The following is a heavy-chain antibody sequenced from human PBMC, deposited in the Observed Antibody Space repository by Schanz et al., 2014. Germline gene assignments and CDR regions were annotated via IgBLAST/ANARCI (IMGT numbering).Heavy chain of an antibody. V-gene: IGHV1-18*01. CDR1: GYTFTSYG. D-gene: IGHD3-10*01. CDR2: ISAYNGHT. CDR3: VRDAGWAYGDYHGMED. Sequence: QVQLVQSGGEVKKPGASVKVSCKASGYTFTSYGITWVRQAPGQGLEWMGWISAYNGHTTYAQKFQGRVTMTTDTATSTAYMELRSLISDDTAVYYCVRDAGWAYGDYHGMEDWGQGKEVNDSS. J-gene: IGHJ6*02.